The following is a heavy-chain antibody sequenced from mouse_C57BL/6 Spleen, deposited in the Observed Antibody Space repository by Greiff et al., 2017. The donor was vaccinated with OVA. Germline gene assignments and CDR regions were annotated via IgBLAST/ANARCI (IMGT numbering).Heavy chain of an antibody. V-gene: IGHV1-15*01. Sequence: QVQLQQSGAELVRPGASVTLSCKASGYTFTDYEMHWVKQTPVHGLEWIGAIDPETGGTAYNQKFKGKAILTADKSSSTAYMELRSLTSEDSAVYYCTREGWDYFDDWGQGTTLTVSS. CDR2: IDPETGGT. CDR1: GYTFTDYE. CDR3: TREGWDYFDD. J-gene: IGHJ2*01. D-gene: IGHD3-2*02.